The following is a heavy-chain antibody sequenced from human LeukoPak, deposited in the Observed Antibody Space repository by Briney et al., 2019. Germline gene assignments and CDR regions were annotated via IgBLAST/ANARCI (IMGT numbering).Heavy chain of an antibody. CDR1: GFTFSSYG. V-gene: IGHV3-30*02. CDR3: AKDLRELGYCSGGSCYSEICFDY. J-gene: IGHJ4*02. Sequence: GGSLRLSCAASGFTFSSYGMHWVRQAPGKGLEWVAFIRYDGSNKYYADSVKGRFTISRDNSKNTPYLQMNSLRAEDTAVYYCAKDLRELGYCSGGSCYSEICFDYWGQGTLVTVSS. CDR2: IRYDGSNK. D-gene: IGHD2-15*01.